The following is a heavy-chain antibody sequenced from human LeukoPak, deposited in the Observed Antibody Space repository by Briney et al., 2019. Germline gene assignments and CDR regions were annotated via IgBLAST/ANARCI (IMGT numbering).Heavy chain of an antibody. J-gene: IGHJ3*02. Sequence: SETLSLTCTVSGGSISSNYWSWIRQPPGKGLEWIGYIYYSGSTKYNPSLKSRVTISVDTSKNQFSLKLSSVTAADTAVYYCARPAIFGVVIVGDAFDIWGQGTMVTGS. CDR1: GGSISSNY. CDR3: ARPAIFGVVIVGDAFDI. V-gene: IGHV4-59*08. D-gene: IGHD3-3*01. CDR2: IYYSGST.